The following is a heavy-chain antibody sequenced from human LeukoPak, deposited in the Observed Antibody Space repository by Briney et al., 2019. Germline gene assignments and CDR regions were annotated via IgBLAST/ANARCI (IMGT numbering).Heavy chain of an antibody. V-gene: IGHV1-18*01. J-gene: IGHJ5*02. CDR3: ARVGSTVTTSLFDP. Sequence: ASVKVSCKASGYTFTSYGISWVRQAPGQGLEWMGWISAYNGNTNYAQKLQGRVTMTTDTSTSTAYMELRSPRSDDTAVYYCARVGSTVTTSLFDPWGQGTLVTVSS. CDR2: ISAYNGNT. D-gene: IGHD4-11*01. CDR1: GYTFTSYG.